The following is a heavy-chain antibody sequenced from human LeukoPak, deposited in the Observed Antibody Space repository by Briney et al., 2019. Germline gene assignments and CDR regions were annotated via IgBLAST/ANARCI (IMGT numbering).Heavy chain of an antibody. CDR1: GFTFSSYA. V-gene: IGHV3-30-3*01. D-gene: IGHD6-13*01. CDR3: AREISNSIAAAGDY. Sequence: GGSLRLSCAASGFTFSSYAMSWVRQAPGKGLKWVAVISYDGSKKYYADSVKGRFTTSRDNSKNTLYLQMNSLRAEDTAVYYCAREISNSIAAAGDYWGQGTLVTVSS. CDR2: ISYDGSKK. J-gene: IGHJ4*02.